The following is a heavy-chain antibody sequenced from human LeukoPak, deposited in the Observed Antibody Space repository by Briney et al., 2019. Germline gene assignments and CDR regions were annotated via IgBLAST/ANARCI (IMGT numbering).Heavy chain of an antibody. V-gene: IGHV4-4*07. J-gene: IGHJ2*01. D-gene: IGHD3-22*01. CDR1: GGSISSYY. Sequence: PSETLSLTCTVSGGSISSYYWSWIRQPAGKGLEWIGRIYTSGSTNYNPSLKSRVTISVDTSKNQFSLKLSSVTAADTAVYYCARTSGRITMIVVHWYFDLWGRGTLVTVSS. CDR2: IYTSGST. CDR3: ARTSGRITMIVVHWYFDL.